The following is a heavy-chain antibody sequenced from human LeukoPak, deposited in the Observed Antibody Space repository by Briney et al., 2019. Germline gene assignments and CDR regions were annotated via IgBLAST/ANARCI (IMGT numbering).Heavy chain of an antibody. V-gene: IGHV4-61*02. CDR1: GGSISSGSYY. Sequence: SQTLSLTCTVSGGSISSGSYYWSWIRQPAGKGLEWIGRIYTSGSTNYNPSLKSRVTISVDTSKNQFSLKLSSVTAADTAVYYCARDVGRSSGYYWHAFDIWGQGTMVTVSS. CDR2: IYTSGST. D-gene: IGHD3-22*01. CDR3: ARDVGRSSGYYWHAFDI. J-gene: IGHJ3*02.